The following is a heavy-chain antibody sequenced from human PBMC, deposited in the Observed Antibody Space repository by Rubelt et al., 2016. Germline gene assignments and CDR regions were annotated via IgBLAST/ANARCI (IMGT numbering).Heavy chain of an antibody. J-gene: IGHJ6*02. CDR1: GGSFSGYY. V-gene: IGHV4-34*01. CDR3: ARPLGFNYYNGMDV. CDR2: INPRGRP. Sequence: QVQLQQWGAGLLKPSETLSLPCGVYGGSFSGYYWSWIRPSPGKGLGWFWGINPRGRPNYNPSLKSRVPISVNTSKNQYTLKLSSVTAADTAVDYCARPLGFNYYNGMDVWGQGTTVTVSS.